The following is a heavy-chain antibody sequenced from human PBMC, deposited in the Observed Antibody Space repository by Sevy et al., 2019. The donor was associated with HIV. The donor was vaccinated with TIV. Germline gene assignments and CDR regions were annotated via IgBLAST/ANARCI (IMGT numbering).Heavy chain of an antibody. CDR2: ISGSGGST. V-gene: IGHV3-23*01. D-gene: IGHD1-26*01. Sequence: GGSLRLSCAASGFTFSSYAMSWVRQAPGKGLEWVSAISGSGGSTYYADSVKGRFTLTRDNSKNTVYLQMNRLRAEDTAVYYCAKISRVVGGTSAFDIWGQGTMVTVS. CDR1: GFTFSSYA. J-gene: IGHJ3*02. CDR3: AKISRVVGGTSAFDI.